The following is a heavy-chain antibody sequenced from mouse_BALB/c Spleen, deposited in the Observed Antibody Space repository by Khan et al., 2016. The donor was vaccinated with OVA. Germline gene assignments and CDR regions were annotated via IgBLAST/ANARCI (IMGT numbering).Heavy chain of an antibody. CDR1: GYTFTSYW. J-gene: IGHJ2*01. Sequence: QVQLQQSGAELAKPGASVKMSCKASGYTFTSYWMHWVKQRPGQGLEWIGYINPSAGYTDYNQKFKDKATLTADKSSSTAYMQLNSLTSEDSAVYYGARDRIDDGGQGTTLTVSS. CDR3: ARDRIDD. CDR2: INPSAGYT. V-gene: IGHV1-7*01.